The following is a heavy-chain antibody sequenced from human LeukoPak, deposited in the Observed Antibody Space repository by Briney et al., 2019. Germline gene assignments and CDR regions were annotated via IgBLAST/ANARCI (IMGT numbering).Heavy chain of an antibody. CDR1: GCTFTNAW. CDR2: IRRKTDGGTA. J-gene: IGHJ4*02. Sequence: GGSLRLSCEDSGCTFTNAWMSWVRQAPGKGLEWVGRIRRKTDGGTADYAAPVMGRFTISRDASNNTLYLQMNSLKTEDTAVYYCISGFCSSASCYAWGRGTLVIVSS. V-gene: IGHV3-15*01. CDR3: ISGFCSSASCYA. D-gene: IGHD2-2*01.